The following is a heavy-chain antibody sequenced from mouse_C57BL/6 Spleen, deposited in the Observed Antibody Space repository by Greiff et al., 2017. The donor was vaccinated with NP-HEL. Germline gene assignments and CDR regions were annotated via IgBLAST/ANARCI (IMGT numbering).Heavy chain of an antibody. V-gene: IGHV1-15*01. Sequence: QVQLQQSGAELVRPGAPVTLSCTASGYTFTDYEMPWVQQTPVHGLDWIGAIDPETGGTAYHQTFKGQAILTADKSSSTADMELRSLTSEDSAVYYCTRGNYSKGGNYFDYWGQGTTLTVAS. J-gene: IGHJ2*01. CDR3: TRGNYSKGGNYFDY. CDR2: IDPETGGT. CDR1: GYTFTDYE. D-gene: IGHD2-5*01.